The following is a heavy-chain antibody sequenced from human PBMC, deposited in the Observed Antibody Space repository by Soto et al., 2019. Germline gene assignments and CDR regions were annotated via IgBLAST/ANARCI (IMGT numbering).Heavy chain of an antibody. D-gene: IGHD1-26*01. Sequence: QVPLVESGGGVVQPGRSLRLSCAASGFTFSSYGMHWVRQAPGKGLEWVAVISYDGSNKYYADSVKGRFTISRDNSKNTLYLQMNSLRAEDTAVYYCAKSPTSELLRLDYWGQGTLVTVSS. J-gene: IGHJ4*02. V-gene: IGHV3-30*18. CDR3: AKSPTSELLRLDY. CDR1: GFTFSSYG. CDR2: ISYDGSNK.